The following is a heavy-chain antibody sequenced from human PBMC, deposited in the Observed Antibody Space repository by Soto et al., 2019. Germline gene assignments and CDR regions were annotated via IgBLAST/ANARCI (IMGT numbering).Heavy chain of an antibody. Sequence: EVQLVESGGGLVKPGGSLRLSCAASGFTFSSYSMNWVRQAPGEGLEWVSAITTYSTSIYYSDSVKGRFTISRDNAKNSLFLQMNSLRAEDTAVSYCARGYGDYIPDAFNIWGQGTMVTVSS. V-gene: IGHV3-21*01. D-gene: IGHD4-17*01. CDR1: GFTFSSYS. CDR2: ITTYSTSI. CDR3: ARGYGDYIPDAFNI. J-gene: IGHJ3*02.